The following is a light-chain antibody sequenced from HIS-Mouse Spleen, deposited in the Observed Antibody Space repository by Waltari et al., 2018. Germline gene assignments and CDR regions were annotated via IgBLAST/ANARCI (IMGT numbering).Light chain of an antibody. CDR3: CSYAGSSTYWV. J-gene: IGLJ3*02. CDR1: SSDVGSYNL. V-gene: IGLV2-23*01. CDR2: EGS. Sequence: QSALTQPASVSGSPGQSITISCTGTSSDVGSYNLVSWYQQHPGKTPKRTSYEGSKRPSWVSNRVSGSKSGNTASLTISGLQAEDEADYYCCSYAGSSTYWVFGGGTKLTVL.